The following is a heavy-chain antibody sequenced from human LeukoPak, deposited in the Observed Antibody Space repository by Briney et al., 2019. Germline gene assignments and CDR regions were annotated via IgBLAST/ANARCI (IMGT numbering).Heavy chain of an antibody. CDR2: IDPSDSYT. J-gene: IGHJ4*02. D-gene: IGHD5-12*01. Sequence: GESLRISRKGSGYNFASYWITWVRQMPGNGLEGMGKIDPSDSYTKYSPSLQGHVTISADKSISTAFLQWSSLKASDTARYYCARQYSAYDWRIDYWGQGALVTVSS. V-gene: IGHV5-10-1*01. CDR3: ARQYSAYDWRIDY. CDR1: GYNFASYW.